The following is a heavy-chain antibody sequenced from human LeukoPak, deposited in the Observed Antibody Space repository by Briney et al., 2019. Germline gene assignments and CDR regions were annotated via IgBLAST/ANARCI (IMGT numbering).Heavy chain of an antibody. CDR2: INPHSGGT. CDR1: GFTFTGYF. V-gene: IGHV1-2*02. J-gene: IGHJ4*02. CDR3: ARENIGYCSSTSCPNFDY. Sequence: ASVKVSCKASGFTFTGYFIHWLRQAPGQGLEWIGWINPHSGGTNYAQNFQGRVTMTRDTSISTAYMELSRLRSDDTAVYYCARENIGYCSSTSCPNFDYWGQGTLVTVSS. D-gene: IGHD2-2*01.